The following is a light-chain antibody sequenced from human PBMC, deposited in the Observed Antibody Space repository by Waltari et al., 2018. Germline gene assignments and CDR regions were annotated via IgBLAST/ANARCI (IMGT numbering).Light chain of an antibody. V-gene: IGKV1-39*01. CDR1: QSISSY. CDR2: AAS. Sequence: DIQMIQSTSSLSAPVGDRVTITCRASQSISSYLNWYQQKPGKAPKLLIYAASSLQSGVPSRFSGSGSGTDFTLTISSLQPEDFATYYCQQSYSTPWTFGQGTKVEIK. CDR3: QQSYSTPWT. J-gene: IGKJ1*01.